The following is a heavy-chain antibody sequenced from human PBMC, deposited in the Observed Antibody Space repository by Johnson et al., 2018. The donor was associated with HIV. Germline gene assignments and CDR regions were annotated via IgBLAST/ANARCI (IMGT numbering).Heavy chain of an antibody. D-gene: IGHD6-13*01. V-gene: IGHV3-30*18. CDR1: GFTFSSYD. CDR3: AKGHCIAAAGVGAACHAFDI. CDR2: ISYDGSNK. J-gene: IGHJ3*02. Sequence: QMLLVESGGGVVQPGRSLRLSCAASGFTFSSYDMHWVRQAPGKGMDWVAFISYDGSNKYYADSVKGRFTISRDNSKNTLYLQMNSLRAEDTAVYYCAKGHCIAAAGVGAACHAFDIWGQGTMVTVSS.